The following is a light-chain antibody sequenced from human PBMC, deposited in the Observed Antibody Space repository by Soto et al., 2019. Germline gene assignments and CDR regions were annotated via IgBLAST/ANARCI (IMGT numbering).Light chain of an antibody. CDR3: QQLCSYPIT. CDR1: QGISSY. CDR2: AAS. Sequence: DIQLTQSPSFLSASVGDRVTITCRASQGISSYLAWYQQKLGKAPYLLIYAASTLQSGVPSRFSGSGSGTEFPLTISSLQPEDFRTYYSQQLCSYPITFGQGTRLEIK. V-gene: IGKV1-9*01. J-gene: IGKJ5*01.